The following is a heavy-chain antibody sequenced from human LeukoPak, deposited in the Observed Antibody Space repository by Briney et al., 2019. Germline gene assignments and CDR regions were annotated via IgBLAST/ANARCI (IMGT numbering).Heavy chain of an antibody. CDR2: INAGNGNT. Sequence: ASVKVSCKASGYTFTSYAMHWVRQAPGQRLEWMGWINAGNGNTKYSQKFQGRVTITRDTSASTAYMELSSLRSEDTAVYYCVRDGDMVRGPWGWFDPWGQGTLDTVSS. J-gene: IGHJ5*02. V-gene: IGHV1-3*01. D-gene: IGHD3-10*01. CDR1: GYTFTSYA. CDR3: VRDGDMVRGPWGWFDP.